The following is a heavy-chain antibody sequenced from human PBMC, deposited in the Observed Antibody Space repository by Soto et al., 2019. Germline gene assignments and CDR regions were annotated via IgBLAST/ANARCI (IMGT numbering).Heavy chain of an antibody. V-gene: IGHV3-13*05. J-gene: IGHJ6*01. CDR2: IGDIDDP. D-gene: IGHD3-10*01. CDR1: GFTIRNYG. Sequence: GGSLRRSCAASGFTIRNYGMHCVRQTTGKGLEWCSGIGDIDDPYYADSVKGRFTISREIAKNSLYLQMDGLRAGDSTVYYCERGLPRVRERTYYSRMDVWGQGNPVNVSS. CDR3: ERGLPRVRERTYYSRMDV.